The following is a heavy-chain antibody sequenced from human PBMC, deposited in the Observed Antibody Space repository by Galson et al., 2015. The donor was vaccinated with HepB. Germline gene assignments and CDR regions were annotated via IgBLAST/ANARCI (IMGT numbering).Heavy chain of an antibody. V-gene: IGHV3-33*08. CDR3: ARGVYYGSLWFQH. D-gene: IGHD3-10*01. CDR2: IWYDGSNK. Sequence: SLRLSCAASGFTFSSYGMHWVRQAPGKGLEWVAVIWYDGSNKYYADSVKGRFTISRDNSKNTLYLQMNSLRAEDTAVYYCARGVYYGSLWFQHWGLGTTVTVSS. J-gene: IGHJ6*02. CDR1: GFTFSSYG.